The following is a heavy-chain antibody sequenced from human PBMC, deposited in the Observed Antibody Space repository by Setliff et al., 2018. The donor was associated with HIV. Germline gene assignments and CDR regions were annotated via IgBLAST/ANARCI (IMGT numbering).Heavy chain of an antibody. D-gene: IGHD6-13*01. J-gene: IGHJ3*02. CDR1: GYNFTSHW. V-gene: IGHV5-51*01. CDR2: IFPGDSDV. CDR3: ARDQVAFIAAAGTGECAFDI. Sequence: GESLRISCKGSGYNFTSHWIGWVRQMPGRGLEWMAIIFPGDSDVRKSPSFQGQVTISADKSIDTAYLQWSSLKASDTAMYYCARDQVAFIAAAGTGECAFDIWGQGTMVTVSS.